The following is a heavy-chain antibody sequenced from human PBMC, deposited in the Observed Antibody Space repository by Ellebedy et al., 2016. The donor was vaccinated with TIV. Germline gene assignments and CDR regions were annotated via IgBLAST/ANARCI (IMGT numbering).Heavy chain of an antibody. CDR2: IGTAGDT. J-gene: IGHJ3*02. CDR1: GFTFSSYD. Sequence: GGSLRLXXAASGFTFSSYDMHWVRQATGKGLEWVSAIGTAGDTYYPGSVKGRFTISRENAKNSLYLQMNSLRAGDTAVYYCARGFKVSGWPNHAFDIWGQGTMVTVSS. D-gene: IGHD6-19*01. V-gene: IGHV3-13*01. CDR3: ARGFKVSGWPNHAFDI.